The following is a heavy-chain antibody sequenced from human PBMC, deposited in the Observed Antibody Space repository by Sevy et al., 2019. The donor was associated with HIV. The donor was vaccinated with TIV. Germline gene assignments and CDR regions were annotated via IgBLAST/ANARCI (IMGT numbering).Heavy chain of an antibody. Sequence: GGSLRLSCAASGFTFSSYGMHWVRQAPGKGLEWVAFIRYDGSNKYYADSVKGRFTISRENSKNTLYLQMNSLRAEDTAVYNCAKDPVLRFLEWLPDYYYYYGMDVWGQGTTVTVSS. CDR3: AKDPVLRFLEWLPDYYYYYGMDV. CDR1: GFTFSSYG. V-gene: IGHV3-30*02. CDR2: IRYDGSNK. D-gene: IGHD3-3*01. J-gene: IGHJ6*02.